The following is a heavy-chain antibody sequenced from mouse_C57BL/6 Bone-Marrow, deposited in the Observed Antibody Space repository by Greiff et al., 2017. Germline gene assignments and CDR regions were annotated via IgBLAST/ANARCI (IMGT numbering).Heavy chain of an antibody. D-gene: IGHD3-3*01. V-gene: IGHV1-81*01. Sequence: VQLQQSGAELARPGASVKLSCKASGYTFTSYGISWVKQRTGQGLGWIGEIYPRSGNTYYNEKFKGKATLTADKSSSTAYMELRSLTSEDSAVYFCARSGRDFYWGQGTTLTVSS. J-gene: IGHJ2*01. CDR3: ARSGRDFY. CDR1: GYTFTSYG. CDR2: IYPRSGNT.